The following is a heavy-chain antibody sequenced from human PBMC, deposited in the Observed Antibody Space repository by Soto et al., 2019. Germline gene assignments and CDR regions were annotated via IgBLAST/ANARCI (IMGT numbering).Heavy chain of an antibody. J-gene: IGHJ4*02. CDR3: ARARQVLRYFDWLSSYKGLIDY. D-gene: IGHD3-9*01. CDR2: IYYSGST. Sequence: SETLSLTCTVSGGSISSGGYYWSWIRQHPGKGLEWIGYIYYSGSTYYNPSLKSRVTISVDTSKNQFSLKLSSVTAAETAVYYCARARQVLRYFDWLSSYKGLIDYWGQGTLVTVSS. V-gene: IGHV4-31*03. CDR1: GGSISSGGYY.